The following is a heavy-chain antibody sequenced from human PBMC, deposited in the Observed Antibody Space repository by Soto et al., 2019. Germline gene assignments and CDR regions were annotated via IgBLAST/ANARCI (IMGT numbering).Heavy chain of an antibody. Sequence: SETLSLTCTVSGGSISSYYWSWIRQPPGKGLEWIGYIYYSGSTNYNPSLKSRVTISVDTSKNQFSLKLSSVTAADTAVYYCARSLTARAFWSGYEEPGDYYYYMDVWGKGTTVTVSS. CDR2: IYYSGST. D-gene: IGHD3-3*01. J-gene: IGHJ6*03. V-gene: IGHV4-59*01. CDR1: GGSISSYY. CDR3: ARSLTARAFWSGYEEPGDYYYYMDV.